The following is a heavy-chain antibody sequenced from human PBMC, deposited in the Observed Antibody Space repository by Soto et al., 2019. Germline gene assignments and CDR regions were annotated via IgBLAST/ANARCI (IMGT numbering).Heavy chain of an antibody. V-gene: IGHV1-8*01. CDR2: MNPNSGNT. CDR1: GYTFTSYD. CDR3: ARRSPTRHYCYYYMDV. Sequence: GASVKVSCKASGYTFTSYDINWVRQATGQGLEWMGWMNPNSGNTGYAQKFQGRVTMTRNTSISTAYMELSSLRSEDTAVYYCARRSPTRHYCYYYMDVWGKGTTVTVSS. J-gene: IGHJ6*03.